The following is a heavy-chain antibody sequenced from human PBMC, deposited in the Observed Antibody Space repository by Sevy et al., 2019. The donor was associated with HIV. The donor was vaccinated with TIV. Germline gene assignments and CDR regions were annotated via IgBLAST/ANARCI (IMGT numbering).Heavy chain of an antibody. CDR1: GFTFSSYG. Sequence: GGSLRLSCAASGFTFSSYGMHWVRQAPGKGLEWVAVISYDGSNKYYADSVKGRFTISRDNSKNTLYLQMNSLRAEDTAVYYCAKESRGKLRYFDWLLSSHFDYRGQGTLVTVSS. V-gene: IGHV3-30*18. J-gene: IGHJ4*02. D-gene: IGHD3-9*01. CDR3: AKESRGKLRYFDWLLSSHFDY. CDR2: ISYDGSNK.